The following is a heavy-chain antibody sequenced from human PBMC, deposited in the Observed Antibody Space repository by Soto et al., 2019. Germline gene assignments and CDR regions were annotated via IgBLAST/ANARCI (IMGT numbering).Heavy chain of an antibody. CDR3: ARRVSPHLVGAFSAFDI. V-gene: IGHV5-10-1*01. CDR1: GYSFTTYW. CDR2: IDPSDSYT. J-gene: IGHJ3*02. D-gene: IGHD1-26*01. Sequence: PWESLKISCKGSGYSFTTYWINWVRQMPGKGLEWMGRIDPSDSYTNYSPSFQGHVTISADNSVSTAYLQWSSLKASDTAMYYCARRVSPHLVGAFSAFDIWAQGTMRTVSS.